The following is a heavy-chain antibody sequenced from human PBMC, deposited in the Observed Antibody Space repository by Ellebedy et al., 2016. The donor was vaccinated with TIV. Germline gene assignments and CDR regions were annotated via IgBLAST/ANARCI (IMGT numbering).Heavy chain of an antibody. CDR3: ARGYCTSAGCYAGDY. D-gene: IGHD2-2*01. J-gene: IGHJ4*02. V-gene: IGHV3-72*01. Sequence: GGSLRLXCAASGFTFSDHYMDWVRQAPGKGLEWVGRTRNKANSYTTEYAASVKGRFTISRDDSKKSLYLQMNSLNTDDTAVYYCARGYCTSAGCYAGDYWGQGTLVTVSS. CDR1: GFTFSDHY. CDR2: TRNKANSYTT.